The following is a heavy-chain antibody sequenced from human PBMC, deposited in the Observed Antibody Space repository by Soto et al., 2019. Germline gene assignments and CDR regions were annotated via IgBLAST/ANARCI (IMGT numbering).Heavy chain of an antibody. Sequence: GGSLRLSCAASGFTASSNYMSWVRQAPGKGLEWVSVIYSGGSTYYADSVKGRFTISRDNSKNQVVLTMTNMDPVDTGTYYCARTMPAAGTFDYWGQGALVTVSS. CDR2: IYSGGST. V-gene: IGHV3-53*05. CDR1: GFTASSNY. D-gene: IGHD6-13*01. J-gene: IGHJ4*02. CDR3: ARTMPAAGTFDY.